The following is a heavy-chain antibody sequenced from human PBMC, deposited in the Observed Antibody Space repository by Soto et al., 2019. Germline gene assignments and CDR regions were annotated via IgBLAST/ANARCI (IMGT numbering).Heavy chain of an antibody. D-gene: IGHD1-1*01. CDR2: MSHSGGT. J-gene: IGHJ3*02. CDR3: ARVERGTATTVVDACDI. Sequence: QVQLQQWGAGLLKPSETLSLTCAVFGGSVHSGNYYWSWLRQPPGKGLEWIGEMSHSGGTHFNPSLKIRVTISVDTSKNQFSLKMSSVTAADTALYYCARVERGTATTVVDACDIWGPGTMVTVSS. V-gene: IGHV4-34*01. CDR1: GGSVHSGNYY.